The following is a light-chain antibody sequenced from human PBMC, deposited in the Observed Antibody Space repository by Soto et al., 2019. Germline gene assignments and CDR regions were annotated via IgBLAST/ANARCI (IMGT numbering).Light chain of an antibody. CDR2: GAS. V-gene: IGKV3-20*01. Sequence: EIVLTQSPGTLSLSPGERATLSCRASQSVSSSYLAWYQQKPGQAPRLLIYGASSRSTGIPDRFSGSGSGTDFTLTISRLEPEDFAVSYCQQYGSSPKTFGQGTKV. CDR3: QQYGSSPKT. CDR1: QSVSSSY. J-gene: IGKJ1*01.